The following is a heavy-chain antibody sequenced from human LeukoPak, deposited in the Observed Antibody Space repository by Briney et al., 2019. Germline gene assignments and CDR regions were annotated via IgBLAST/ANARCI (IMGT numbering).Heavy chain of an antibody. J-gene: IGHJ4*02. Sequence: PGGSLRLSCAASGFTFSNYAMNWVRQAPGKGLEWVSVISGSVYSTYYADSVKGRFTISRDNAKSTLYLQMNSLRAEDTAVYYSAKDYGDYAYYFHYWGQGTLVTLAT. D-gene: IGHD4-17*01. V-gene: IGHV3-23*01. CDR3: AKDYGDYAYYFHY. CDR1: GFTFSNYA. CDR2: ISGSVYST.